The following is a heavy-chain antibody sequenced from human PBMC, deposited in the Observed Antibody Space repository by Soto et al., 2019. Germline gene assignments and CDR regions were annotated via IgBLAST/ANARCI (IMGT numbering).Heavy chain of an antibody. D-gene: IGHD2-2*03. J-gene: IGHJ4*02. V-gene: IGHV3-53*04. CDR1: GFTVSSNY. CDR2: IYSGGST. Sequence: EVQLVESGGGLVQPGGSLRLSCAASGFTVSSNYMSWVRQAPGKGLEWVSVIYSGGSTYYADSVKGRFTISRHNSKTTLYLEMNSLRAEDRAVYYCATMDNYFDYWGQGTLVTVSS. CDR3: ATMDNYFDY.